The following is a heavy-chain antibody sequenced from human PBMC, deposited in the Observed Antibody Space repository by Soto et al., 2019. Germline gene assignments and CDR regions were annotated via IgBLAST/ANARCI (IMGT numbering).Heavy chain of an antibody. CDR2: ISSGTDTI. J-gene: IGHJ4*02. CDR3: ASRDCTTTSCHFDS. V-gene: IGHV3-48*01. CDR1: GFTFSTYS. D-gene: IGHD2-2*01. Sequence: EVQLVESGGGLVQPGGSLRLSCAASGFTFSTYSMNWVRQAPGKGLQWVSYISSGTDTIYYADSVKGRFTISRDNAKNSLFLQMNSLRAEYTAVYYCASRDCTTTSCHFDSWGQGTLVTVSS.